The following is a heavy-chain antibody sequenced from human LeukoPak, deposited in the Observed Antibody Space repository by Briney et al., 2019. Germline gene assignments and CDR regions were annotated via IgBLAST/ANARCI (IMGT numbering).Heavy chain of an antibody. V-gene: IGHV1-2*02. D-gene: IGHD6-6*01. Sequence: ASVKVSCKASGYTFTGYYMHWVRQAPGQGLEWMGWINPNSGGTNYAQKFQGRVTMTRDTSISTDYMELSRLRSDDTAVYYCARPSSDFEYSSSSWGHWFDPWGQGTLVTVSS. CDR3: ARPSSDFEYSSSSWGHWFDP. CDR2: INPNSGGT. J-gene: IGHJ5*02. CDR1: GYTFTGYY.